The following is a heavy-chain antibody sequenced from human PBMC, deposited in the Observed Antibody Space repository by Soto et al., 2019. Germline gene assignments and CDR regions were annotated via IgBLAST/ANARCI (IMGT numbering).Heavy chain of an antibody. J-gene: IGHJ1*01. CDR3: AKAGGIITPPPGCH. CDR1: GLTLSTYA. D-gene: IGHD3-16*01. Sequence: GGSLRLSCAASGLTLSTYAMSWVRQAPGRGLEWVSVISGSGGDTYYADSVKGRFTIARDNSKNTLSLQMNSLRAEDTAVYYCAKAGGIITPPPGCHWGQGPQVTVPS. V-gene: IGHV3-23*01. CDR2: ISGSGGDT.